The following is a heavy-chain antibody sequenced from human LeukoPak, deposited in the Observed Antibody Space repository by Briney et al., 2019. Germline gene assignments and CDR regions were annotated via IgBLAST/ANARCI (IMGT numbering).Heavy chain of an antibody. J-gene: IGHJ4*02. D-gene: IGHD3-22*01. V-gene: IGHV3-21*01. CDR2: ISSSSSYI. Sequence: GGSLRLSCAASGFTFSSYSMNWVHQAPGKGLEWVSSISSSSSYIYYADSVKGRFTISRDNAKNSLYLQMNSLRAEDTAVYYCARESYYDSSGYYSSLGYWGQGTLVTVSS. CDR1: GFTFSSYS. CDR3: ARESYYDSSGYYSSLGY.